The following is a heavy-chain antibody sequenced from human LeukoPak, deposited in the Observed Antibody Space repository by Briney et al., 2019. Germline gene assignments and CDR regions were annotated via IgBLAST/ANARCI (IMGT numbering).Heavy chain of an antibody. Sequence: ASVKVSCKASGYTFTSYGISWVRQAPGQGLEWMGWISAYNGNTNYAQKLQGRVTMTTDTYKSTAYMELRSLRSDDTAVYYCARVKEGSGWYRAFDIWGQGTMVTVSS. CDR2: ISAYNGNT. V-gene: IGHV1-18*01. CDR1: GYTFTSYG. J-gene: IGHJ3*02. D-gene: IGHD6-19*01. CDR3: ARVKEGSGWYRAFDI.